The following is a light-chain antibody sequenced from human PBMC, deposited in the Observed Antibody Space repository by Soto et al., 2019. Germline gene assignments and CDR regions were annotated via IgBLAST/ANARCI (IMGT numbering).Light chain of an antibody. CDR1: QSVSSTY. V-gene: IGKV3-20*01. CDR2: GAS. Sequence: EIVLTQSPGTLSLSPGERATLSCRASQSVSSTYLAWYQQKPGQAPRLLLYGASSRATGIPDRFSGSGSGTAFTLPISSLGPDDVAVDYCQQYGSSPPSTFGQGTKLEIK. CDR3: QQYGSSPPST. J-gene: IGKJ2*01.